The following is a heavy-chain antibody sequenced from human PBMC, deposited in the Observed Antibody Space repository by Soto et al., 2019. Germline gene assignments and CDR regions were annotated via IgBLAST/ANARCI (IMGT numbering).Heavy chain of an antibody. CDR2: IFHSGST. CDR1: GGSISNSNW. J-gene: IGHJ4*02. V-gene: IGHV4-4*02. D-gene: IGHD1-26*01. CDR3: AHRPIVGAAI. Sequence: QVQLQESGPGVVKPSGTLSLTCAVFGGSISNSNWWTWVRQPPGKGLDWIGEIFHSGSTNYNSSLMGRVTISVDKANNQFSLKLSSVTAAVTAVYYCAHRPIVGAAIWGQGTLVTVPS.